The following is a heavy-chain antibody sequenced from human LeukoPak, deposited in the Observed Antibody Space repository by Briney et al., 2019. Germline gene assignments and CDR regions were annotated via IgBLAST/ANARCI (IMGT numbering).Heavy chain of an antibody. V-gene: IGHV3-30*03. CDR2: ISYDGSNK. CDR1: GFTFSSYG. D-gene: IGHD3-10*01. J-gene: IGHJ4*02. CDR3: ASSLPMVRGVFEYYFDY. Sequence: GGSLRLSCAASGFTFSSYGMHWVRQAPGKGLEWVAVISYDGSNKYYADSVKGRFTISRDDSKNTLYLQMNSLRAEDTAVYYCASSLPMVRGVFEYYFDYWGQGTLVTVSS.